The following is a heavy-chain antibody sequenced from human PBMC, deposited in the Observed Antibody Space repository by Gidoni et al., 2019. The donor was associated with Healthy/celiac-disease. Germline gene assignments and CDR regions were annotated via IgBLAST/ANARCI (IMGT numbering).Heavy chain of an antibody. D-gene: IGHD3-3*01. J-gene: IGHJ6*02. Sequence: QVQLVESGGGLVKPGGSLRLSCAASGFTCSDYYRSWIRRAPGKGLEWVSYISSSGSTIYYADSVKGRFTISRDNAKNSLYLQMNSLRAEDTAVYYCASLADFWSSGMDVWGQGTTVTVSS. V-gene: IGHV3-11*01. CDR3: ASLADFWSSGMDV. CDR1: GFTCSDYY. CDR2: ISSSGSTI.